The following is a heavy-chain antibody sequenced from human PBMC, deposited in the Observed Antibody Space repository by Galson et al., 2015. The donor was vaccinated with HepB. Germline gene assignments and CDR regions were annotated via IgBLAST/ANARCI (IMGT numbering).Heavy chain of an antibody. CDR1: GDSVSSNSAA. D-gene: IGHD3-3*01. CDR3: ARGSNPPTNAYYDFWSGYYRNYYYYMDV. CDR2: TYYRSKWYN. J-gene: IGHJ6*03. V-gene: IGHV6-1*01. Sequence: CAISGDSVSSNSAAWNWIRQSPSRGLEWLGRTYYRSKWYNDYAVSVKSRITINPDTSENQFSLQLNSVTPEDTAVYYCARGSNPPTNAYYDFWSGYYRNYYYYMDVWGKGTTVTVSS.